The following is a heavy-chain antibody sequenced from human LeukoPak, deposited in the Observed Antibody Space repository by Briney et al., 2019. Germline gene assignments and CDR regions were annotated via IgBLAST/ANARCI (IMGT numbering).Heavy chain of an antibody. CDR2: ISSNGGST. Sequence: PGGSLRLSCSASGVTFSSYAMHCVRQAPGKGLEYVSAISSNGGSTYYADSVKGRFTISRDNSKNTLYLQMSSLRAEDTAVYYCVKGGYSYVFDYWGQGTLVTVSS. CDR3: VKGGYSYVFDY. V-gene: IGHV3-64D*06. D-gene: IGHD5-18*01. CDR1: GVTFSSYA. J-gene: IGHJ4*02.